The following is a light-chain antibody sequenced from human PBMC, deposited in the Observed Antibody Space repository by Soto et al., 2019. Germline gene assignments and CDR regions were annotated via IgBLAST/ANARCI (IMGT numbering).Light chain of an antibody. CDR2: DTS. J-gene: IGKJ1*01. Sequence: ESVLTQSPDTVSLSPGERATLSCRASQSVPNSRLAWYQQKPGQAPSIVISDTSIRATGIPDRLSGSGSGTDFTLTISRLEPEDFAVYYCQQYGSSGTFGQGTKVDI. V-gene: IGKV3-20*01. CDR3: QQYGSSGT. CDR1: QSVPNSR.